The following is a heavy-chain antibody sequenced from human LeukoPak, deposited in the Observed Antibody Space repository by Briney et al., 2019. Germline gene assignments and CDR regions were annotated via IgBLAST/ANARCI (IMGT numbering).Heavy chain of an antibody. CDR3: AREERSYYDSSGLTAWYNWFDP. CDR1: GYTFTSYA. V-gene: IGHV1-3*03. J-gene: IGHJ5*02. D-gene: IGHD3-22*01. CDR2: INAGNGNT. Sequence: ASVKVSCKASGYTFTSYAMHWVRQAPGQRLEWMGWINAGNGNTKYSQEFQGRVTITRDTSASTAYMELSSLRSEDMAVYYCAREERSYYDSSGLTAWYNWFDPWGQGTLVTVSS.